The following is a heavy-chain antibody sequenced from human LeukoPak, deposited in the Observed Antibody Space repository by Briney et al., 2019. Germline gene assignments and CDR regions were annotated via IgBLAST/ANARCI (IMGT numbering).Heavy chain of an antibody. CDR3: AKSSSQWLVPGDFHC. D-gene: IGHD6-19*01. Sequence: GGSLRLSCAASGFTFSSYAMSWVRQAPGEGLEWVSVISGSGGSTYYADSVKGRFTISRDNSKNTLYLQMNSLRAEDTAVYYCAKSSSQWLVPGDFHCWGQGTLVTVSS. CDR1: GFTFSSYA. V-gene: IGHV3-23*01. CDR2: ISGSGGST. J-gene: IGHJ4*02.